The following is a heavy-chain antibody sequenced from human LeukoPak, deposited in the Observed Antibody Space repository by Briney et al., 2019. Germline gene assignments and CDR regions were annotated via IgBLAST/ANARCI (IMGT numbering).Heavy chain of an antibody. D-gene: IGHD1-26*01. CDR1: GYTFTGYY. J-gene: IGHJ6*02. Sequence: ASVKVSCKASGYTFTGYYMHWVRQAPGQGLEWMGWINPNSGGTNYAQKFQGWVTMTRDTSISTAYMELSRLRSDDTAVYYCARDKVVGAKDYYYGMDVWGQGTTVTVSS. CDR2: INPNSGGT. V-gene: IGHV1-2*04. CDR3: ARDKVVGAKDYYYGMDV.